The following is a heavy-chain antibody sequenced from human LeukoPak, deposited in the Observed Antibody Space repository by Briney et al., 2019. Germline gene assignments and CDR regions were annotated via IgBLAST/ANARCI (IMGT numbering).Heavy chain of an antibody. CDR2: FYTTGSI. CDR3: ARVVPTTKGGCFDP. Sequence: SEALSLTCTVSGDSISTGTSFWNWIRQPAGKGLEYIGRFYTTGSINYNPSLKSRVAISVDTSKNQFSLTLTSVTAADTAVYFCARVVPTTKGGCFDPWGQGILVTVSS. V-gene: IGHV4-61*02. CDR1: GDSISTGTSF. D-gene: IGHD2-2*01. J-gene: IGHJ5*02.